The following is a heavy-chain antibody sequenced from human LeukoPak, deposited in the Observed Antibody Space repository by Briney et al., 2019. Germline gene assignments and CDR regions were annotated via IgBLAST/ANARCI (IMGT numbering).Heavy chain of an antibody. V-gene: IGHV4-34*01. CDR2: INHSGST. J-gene: IGHJ4*02. D-gene: IGHD2-2*02. CDR3: ARGGGLLYSY. CDR1: GGSFSGYY. Sequence: SETLSLTCAVYGGSFSGYYWSWIRQPPGKGLEWIGEINHSGSTNYNPSLKSRVTISVDTSKNQFSLKLSSVTAADTAVYYCARGGGLLYSYWGQGTLVTVSS.